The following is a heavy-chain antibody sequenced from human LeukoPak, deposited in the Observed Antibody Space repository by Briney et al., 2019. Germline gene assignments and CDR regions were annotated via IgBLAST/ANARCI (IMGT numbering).Heavy chain of an antibody. CDR1: GFTFSSYW. Sequence: GGSLRLSCAASGFTFSSYWMSWVHQAPGKGLERVANIKQDGSEKYYVDSVKGRFTISRDNAKNSLYLQMNSLRAEDTAVYYCARRQYYYDSSGYYWGQGTLVTVSS. J-gene: IGHJ4*02. V-gene: IGHV3-7*01. CDR2: IKQDGSEK. CDR3: ARRQYYYDSSGYY. D-gene: IGHD3-22*01.